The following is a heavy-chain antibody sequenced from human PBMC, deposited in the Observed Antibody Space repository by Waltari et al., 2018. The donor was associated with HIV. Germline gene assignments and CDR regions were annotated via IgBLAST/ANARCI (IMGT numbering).Heavy chain of an antibody. CDR2: IYSCGGT. CDR3: ARGNSEYFPTAFDV. CDR1: GFSVSNNY. Sequence: EVQLVESGGGVTPPGESRRISCAASGFSVSNNYRGWVRQAPGKGLEGGSIIYSCGGTNYADAVKGRFTMSRDGSKNSVYLQMNSLRADDTAVYLCARGNSEYFPTAFDVWGQGTRVTVSS. D-gene: IGHD6-6*01. V-gene: IGHV3-53*01. J-gene: IGHJ3*01.